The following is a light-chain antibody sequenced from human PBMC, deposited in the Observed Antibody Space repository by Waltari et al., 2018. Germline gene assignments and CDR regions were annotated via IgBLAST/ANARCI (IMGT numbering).Light chain of an antibody. V-gene: IGLV2-8*01. J-gene: IGLJ2*01. Sequence: QSALTQPPSASGSPGQSVSISCTGTTSDVGGYNYVSRYQQLPGKAPKLIIYGVNQRPSGVPDRLSASESGNTASLTVSGLQTEDEADYFCSSYAGNNNLIFGGGTKLTVL. CDR2: GVN. CDR1: TSDVGGYNY. CDR3: SSYAGNNNLI.